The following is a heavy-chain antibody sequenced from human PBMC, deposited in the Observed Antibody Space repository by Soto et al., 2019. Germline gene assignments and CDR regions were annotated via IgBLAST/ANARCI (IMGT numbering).Heavy chain of an antibody. CDR3: VILALGKFDF. V-gene: IGHV3-33*01. Sequence: GGSLRLSCAASGFTFSSYGMHWVRQAPGKGLEWVAVIWYDGSNKYYADSVKGRFTISRDNSRNRLYLQMISLRAEDTALYYCVILALGKFDFWGQGTLVTGSS. CDR2: IWYDGSNK. CDR1: GFTFSSYG. D-gene: IGHD1-26*01. J-gene: IGHJ4*02.